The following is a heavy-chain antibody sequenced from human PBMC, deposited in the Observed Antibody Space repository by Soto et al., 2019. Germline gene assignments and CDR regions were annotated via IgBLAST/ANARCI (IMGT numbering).Heavy chain of an antibody. J-gene: IGHJ5*01. V-gene: IGHV4-31*03. Sequence: QVQLQESGPGLVKPSQTLSLTCSVSGGSISSGGYYWSWIRQHPEKGLEWIGYIYYSGSTNYNPSLKRRVIISVDTSSNRFSLDLRSVTAADKAIYYCARHSASWQWFDYWGQGTLVTVSS. CDR3: ARHSASWQWFDY. CDR2: IYYSGST. D-gene: IGHD1-26*01. CDR1: GGSISSGGYY.